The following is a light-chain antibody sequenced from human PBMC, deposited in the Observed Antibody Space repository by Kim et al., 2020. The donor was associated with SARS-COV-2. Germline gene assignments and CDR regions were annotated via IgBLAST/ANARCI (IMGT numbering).Light chain of an antibody. CDR1: LSISCY. CDR3: QQYNNWPLT. CDR2: GAS. J-gene: IGKJ1*01. V-gene: IGKV3-15*01. Sequence: VPPGANAPRSCSPSLSISCYLASYQQNPGQAPRLLTDGASTRATIIPTTCSGSFSATLFTLTISILQSEDFAVYYCQQYNNWPLTFGQGTKVDIK.